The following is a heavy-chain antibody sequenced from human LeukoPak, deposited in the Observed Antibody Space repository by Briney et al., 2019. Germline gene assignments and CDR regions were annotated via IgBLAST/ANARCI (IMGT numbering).Heavy chain of an antibody. D-gene: IGHD1-20*01. Sequence: QTGGSLRLSCAASGFTLSSFTMSWVRLAPGKGLEWVSTISGSGNTTFYADFVRGRFTTSRDNSKNTLDLQMNSLRAEDTAVYYCATEGTITSGRAFGIWGQGTMVTVSS. CDR1: GFTLSSFT. CDR3: ATEGTITSGRAFGI. CDR2: ISGSGNTT. V-gene: IGHV3-23*01. J-gene: IGHJ3*02.